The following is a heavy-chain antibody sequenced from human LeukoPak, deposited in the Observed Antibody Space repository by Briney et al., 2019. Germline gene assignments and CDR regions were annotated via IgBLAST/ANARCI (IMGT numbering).Heavy chain of an antibody. CDR2: IYTSGST. V-gene: IGHV4-4*07. J-gene: IGHJ5*02. CDR3: ARADYYDSSGYNWFDP. CDR1: GGSISSYY. Sequence: SETLSLTCTVSGGSISSYYWSWIRQPAGKGLEWIGRIYTSGSTNYNPSLKSRVTISVDRSKNQFSLKLSSVTAADTAVYYCARADYYDSSGYNWFDPWGQGTLVTVSS. D-gene: IGHD3-22*01.